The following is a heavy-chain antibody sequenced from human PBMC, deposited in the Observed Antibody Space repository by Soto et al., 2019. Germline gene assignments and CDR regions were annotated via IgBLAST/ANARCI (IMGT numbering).Heavy chain of an antibody. CDR2: IKQDGGEK. CDR3: ARGAFPTCGIYPLDY. Sequence: EVQLVESGGGLVQPGGSLRLSCAASGFTFTSYWMTWVRQAPGKGLEWVANIKQDGGEKYYVGSVKGRFPISRDNAGNSLSLQLDGLRAEDAAVYYCARGAFPTCGIYPLDYWGQGTLVTVSS. V-gene: IGHV3-7*04. D-gene: IGHD3-16*02. CDR1: GFTFTSYW. J-gene: IGHJ4*02.